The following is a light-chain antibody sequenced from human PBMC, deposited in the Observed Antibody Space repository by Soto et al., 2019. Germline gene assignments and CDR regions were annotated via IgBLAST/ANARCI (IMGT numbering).Light chain of an antibody. CDR3: QQRSNWPPT. CDR2: GAS. CDR1: QSVSSSY. J-gene: IGKJ5*01. Sequence: EIVLTQSPGTLSLSPGERATISCRASQSVSSSYLAWYQRKPGKAPRLVISGASMRDSGVPVRFIGMWSGTDFTLPLTRLETEDFAVYSCQQRSNWPPTFGQGTRLEIK. V-gene: IGKV3D-20*02.